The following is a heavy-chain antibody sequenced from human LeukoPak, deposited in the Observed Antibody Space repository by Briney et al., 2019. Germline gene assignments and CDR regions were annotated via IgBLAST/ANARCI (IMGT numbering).Heavy chain of an antibody. Sequence: SETLSLTCAVYGGSFIGFHWNWIRQPPGKGLEWIGDINHSGSTNYNPSLTSRVTISVDPSKNQFSLNLSSVTAADTAVYYCARFSSIAAAFDYWGLGTLVTVSS. D-gene: IGHD6-13*01. CDR3: ARFSSIAAAFDY. V-gene: IGHV4-34*01. CDR2: INHSGST. CDR1: GGSFIGFH. J-gene: IGHJ4*02.